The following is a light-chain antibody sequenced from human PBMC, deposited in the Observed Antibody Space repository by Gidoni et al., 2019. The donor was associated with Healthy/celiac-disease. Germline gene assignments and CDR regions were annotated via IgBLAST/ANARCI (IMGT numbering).Light chain of an antibody. Sequence: SYELTQPPSVSVSPGQTARITCSGDALPKQYCYWYQQRPGQAPVLVIYKDIERPSGIPERFSGSSSGTTVTLTISGVQAEDEADYYCRSADSSGTYVLFGGGTKLT. CDR3: RSADSSGTYVL. V-gene: IGLV3-25*03. CDR2: KDI. J-gene: IGLJ2*01. CDR1: ALPKQY.